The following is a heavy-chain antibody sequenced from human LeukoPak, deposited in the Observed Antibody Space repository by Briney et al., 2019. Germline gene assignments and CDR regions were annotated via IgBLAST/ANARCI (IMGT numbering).Heavy chain of an antibody. V-gene: IGHV1-18*01. CDR3: AREESGGFFDY. J-gene: IGHJ4*02. CDR1: GYTFSTYG. Sequence: GASVKVSCKASGYTFSTYGISWVRQAPGQGLEWMGWISAYNGNTVYAQKLRGRVTVTRDTSTTTVYMELSSLSYEDTAVYYCAREESGGFFDYWGQGTLVTVSS. D-gene: IGHD2-8*02. CDR2: ISAYNGNT.